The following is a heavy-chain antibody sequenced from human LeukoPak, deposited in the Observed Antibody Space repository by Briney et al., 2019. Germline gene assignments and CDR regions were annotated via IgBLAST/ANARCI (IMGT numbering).Heavy chain of an antibody. CDR1: GFTFSDYY. CDR3: ARSWNVDWFAS. J-gene: IGHJ5*01. D-gene: IGHD1-1*01. Sequence: PGGSLRLSCAASGFTFSDYYMTWIRQAPGKGLEWVSYISSSSTYTNYADSVKGRFTISRDNAKNALSLQMNSLKAEDTAVYYCARSWNVDWFASWGQGTLVTVSS. V-gene: IGHV3-11*03. CDR2: ISSSSTYT.